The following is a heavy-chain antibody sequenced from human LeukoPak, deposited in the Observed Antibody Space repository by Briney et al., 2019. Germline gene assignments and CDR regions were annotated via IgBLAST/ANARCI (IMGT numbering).Heavy chain of an antibody. CDR3: ARRASGYWGY. Sequence: QPSGTLSLTCAVSGGSISSTNWWNWVRQPPGKGLEWVSVIYSGGNTYYADSVKGRFAISRDNSKNTLYLQMNSLRGEDTAVYYCARRASGYWGYWGQGILVTVSS. D-gene: IGHD3-22*01. J-gene: IGHJ4*02. CDR2: IYSGGNT. V-gene: IGHV3-53*01. CDR1: GGSISSTNW.